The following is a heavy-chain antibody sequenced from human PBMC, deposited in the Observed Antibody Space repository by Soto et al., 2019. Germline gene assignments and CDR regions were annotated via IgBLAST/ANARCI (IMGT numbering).Heavy chain of an antibody. CDR2: IYYSGST. V-gene: IGHV4-30-4*01. J-gene: IGHJ4*02. CDR1: GGSISSGDYY. Sequence: SETLSLTCTVSGGSISSGDYYWSWIRQPPGKGLEWIGYIYYSGSTYYNPSLKSRVTISVDTSKNQFSLKLSSVTAADTAVYYCASIRAVADIDYWGQGTLVTVSS. D-gene: IGHD6-19*01. CDR3: ASIRAVADIDY.